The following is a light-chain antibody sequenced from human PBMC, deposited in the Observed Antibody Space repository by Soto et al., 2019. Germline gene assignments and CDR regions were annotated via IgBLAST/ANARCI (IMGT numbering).Light chain of an antibody. J-gene: IGKJ2*01. CDR3: QQYGSSPYT. Sequence: EIVLTQSPGTLSLSPGEIATLSCRASQSVSSSYLAWYQQKPGQAPRLLIYGASRRATGIPDRFSGSGSGTDFTLTISRLEPEDFAVYYCQQYGSSPYTFGQGTKLEIK. CDR1: QSVSSSY. V-gene: IGKV3-20*01. CDR2: GAS.